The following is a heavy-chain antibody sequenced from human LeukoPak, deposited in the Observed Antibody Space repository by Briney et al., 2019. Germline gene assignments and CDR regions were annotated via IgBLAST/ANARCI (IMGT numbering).Heavy chain of an antibody. CDR2: IYANGIT. CDR1: GVSISAYR. Sequence: SETLSLTCTVSGVSISAYRWTWIRQPAGKRLEWIGRIYANGITSYNPSLESRLTISLDTSKNQLSLRLSSVTAADTALYYCAKKDGDFWGQGTLVTVSS. CDR3: AKKDGDF. V-gene: IGHV4-4*07. J-gene: IGHJ4*02.